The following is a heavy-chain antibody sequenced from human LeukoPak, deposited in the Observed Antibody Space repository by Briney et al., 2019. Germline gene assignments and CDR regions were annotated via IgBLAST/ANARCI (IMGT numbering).Heavy chain of an antibody. Sequence: KPSETLSLTCAVYGGSFSGYYWSWIRQPPGKGLERIGEINHSGSTNYNPSLKSRVTISVDTSKNQFSLKLSSVTAADTAVYYCARRAGSSGHHWGQGTLVTVSS. V-gene: IGHV4-34*01. CDR2: INHSGST. CDR1: GGSFSGYY. J-gene: IGHJ4*02. CDR3: ARRAGSSGHH. D-gene: IGHD3-22*01.